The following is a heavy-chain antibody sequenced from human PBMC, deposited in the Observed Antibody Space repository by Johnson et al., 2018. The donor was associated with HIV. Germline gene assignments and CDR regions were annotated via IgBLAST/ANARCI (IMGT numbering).Heavy chain of an antibody. CDR2: ISYDGSNK. CDR3: ARDRRLFREGYCRCGTCYPYIAYTDAFDI. V-gene: IGHV3-30*14. J-gene: IGHJ3*02. Sequence: QVQLVESGGGVVQPGRSLRLSCAASGFTFSSYAMHWVRQAPGKGLEWVAVISYDGSNKYYADSVKGRFTISRDNSKNTLYLQMNSLRAEDTAVYYCARDRRLFREGYCRCGTCYPYIAYTDAFDIWGQGTMVTVSS. D-gene: IGHD2-15*01. CDR1: GFTFSSYA.